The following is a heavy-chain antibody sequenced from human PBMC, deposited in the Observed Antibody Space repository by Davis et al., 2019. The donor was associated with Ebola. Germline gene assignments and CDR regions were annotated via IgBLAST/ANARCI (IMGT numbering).Heavy chain of an antibody. V-gene: IGHV3-23*01. D-gene: IGHD3-16*01. CDR1: GFTFSSYA. Sequence: GESLKISCAASGFTFSSYAMSWGRQAPGKGLEWVSAISGSVDSTYYADSVKGRFTISRDNSKNTLYLQMNSLRAEDTAVYYCAKEEGGYYFDYWGQGTLVTVSS. CDR3: AKEEGGYYFDY. CDR2: ISGSVDST. J-gene: IGHJ4*02.